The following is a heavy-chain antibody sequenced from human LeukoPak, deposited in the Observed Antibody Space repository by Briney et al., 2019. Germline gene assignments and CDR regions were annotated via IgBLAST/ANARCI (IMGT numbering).Heavy chain of an antibody. J-gene: IGHJ4*02. CDR1: GFTLSSYW. V-gene: IGHV3-7*04. CDR3: AGGTPGSGDDY. CDR2: IKQDGSEK. D-gene: IGHD3-10*01. Sequence: GGSLRLSCAASGFTLSSYWMSWVRQAPGKGLEWVANIKQDGSEKYYVDSVKGRFTISRDNAKNSLYLQMNSLRAEDAAVYYCAGGTPGSGDDYWGQGTLVTVSS.